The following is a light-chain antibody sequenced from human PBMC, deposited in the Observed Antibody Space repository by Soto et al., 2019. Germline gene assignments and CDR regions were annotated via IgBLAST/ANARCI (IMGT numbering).Light chain of an antibody. CDR1: ASDVGSYNL. J-gene: IGLJ3*02. CDR2: EVT. Sequence: QSVLSQPASVSGSPGQSITISCTGSASDVGSYNLVSWYQQRPGKAPKLVIYEVTKRPSGVSSRFSGSKSGITASLTISGLQAEDGGDYYCCSFAGTRTYVLFGGGTKVTVL. V-gene: IGLV2-23*02. CDR3: CSFAGTRTYVL.